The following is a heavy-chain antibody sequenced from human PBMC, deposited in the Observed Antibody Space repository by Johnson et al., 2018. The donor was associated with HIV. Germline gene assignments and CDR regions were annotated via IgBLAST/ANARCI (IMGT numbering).Heavy chain of an antibody. CDR2: IKSKTDGGTT. Sequence: VQLVESVGGLVKPGGSLRLSCAASGFTFSNAWMSWVRQAPGKGLEWVGRIKSKTDGGTTDYAAPVKGRFTISRDNSKNTLYLQMNSLRAEDTAVYYCARDVDKDAFDIWGQGTMVTVSS. D-gene: IGHD5-12*01. V-gene: IGHV3-15*01. J-gene: IGHJ3*02. CDR3: ARDVDKDAFDI. CDR1: GFTFSNAW.